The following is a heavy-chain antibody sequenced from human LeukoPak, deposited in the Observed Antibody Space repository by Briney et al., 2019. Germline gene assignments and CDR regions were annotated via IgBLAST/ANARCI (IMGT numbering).Heavy chain of an antibody. D-gene: IGHD2-15*01. V-gene: IGHV4-34*01. CDR3: ARGKGDIVVVVAATYFDY. CDR1: GGSFSGYY. J-gene: IGHJ4*02. Sequence: LETLSLTCAVYGGSFSGYYWSRIRQPPGKGLEWIGEINHSGSTNYNPSLKSRVTISVDTSKNQFSLKLSSVAAADTAVYYCARGKGDIVVVVAATYFDYWGQGTLVTVSS. CDR2: INHSGST.